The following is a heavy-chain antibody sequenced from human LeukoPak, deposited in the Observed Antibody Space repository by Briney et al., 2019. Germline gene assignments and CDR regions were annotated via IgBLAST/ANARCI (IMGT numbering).Heavy chain of an antibody. CDR1: GFTVSSNY. D-gene: IGHD6-13*01. CDR3: ARVGSSWYFDY. Sequence: PGGSLRLSCAASGFTVSSNYMSWVRQAPGKGLEWVSVIYSGGSTYYADSVEGRFTISRDNSKNTLYLQMNSLRAEDTAVYYCARVGSSWYFDYWGQGTLVTVSS. V-gene: IGHV3-66*01. J-gene: IGHJ4*02. CDR2: IYSGGST.